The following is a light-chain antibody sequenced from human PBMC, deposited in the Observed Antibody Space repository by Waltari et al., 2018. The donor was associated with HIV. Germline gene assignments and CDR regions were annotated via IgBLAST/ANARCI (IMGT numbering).Light chain of an antibody. CDR1: SSDVGAYNY. J-gene: IGLJ3*02. CDR3: TSYTTSSTWV. CDR2: EVT. V-gene: IGLV2-14*03. Sequence: QSALTQPASVSGSPGQSITISCTGRSSDVGAYNYVSWYQQYPGKAPKLMIYEVTNRPSGVSNRFSGSKSGNTASLTISGLQAEDEADYYCTSYTTSSTWVFGGGTKLTVL.